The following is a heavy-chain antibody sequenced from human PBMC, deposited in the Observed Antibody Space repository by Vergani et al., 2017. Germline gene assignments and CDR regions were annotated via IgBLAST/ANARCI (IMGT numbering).Heavy chain of an antibody. CDR3: ARESSGSFPLFDY. J-gene: IGHJ4*02. Sequence: QVQLVQSGAEVKKPGSSVKVSCKSSGGTFSNHVLAWVRQAPGQGLEWMGGILPLFGTPTYAQRFQGRVTITADESTTTAYMELTSLTSEDSAIYYCARESSGSFPLFDYWGQGTLVTVSS. D-gene: IGHD6-19*01. CDR1: GGTFSNHV. CDR2: ILPLFGTP. V-gene: IGHV1-69*01.